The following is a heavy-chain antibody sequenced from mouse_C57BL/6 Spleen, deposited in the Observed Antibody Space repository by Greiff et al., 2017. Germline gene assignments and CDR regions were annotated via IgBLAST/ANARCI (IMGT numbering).Heavy chain of an antibody. Sequence: QVQLQQPGAELVKPGASVKLSCKASGYTFTSYWMQWVKQRPGQGLEWIGEIDPSDSYTNYNQKFKGKATLTVDTSSRTAYMQLSSLTSEDSAVYYCAMGDSSGYWGQGTTLTVSS. CDR3: AMGDSSGY. J-gene: IGHJ2*01. V-gene: IGHV1-50*01. D-gene: IGHD3-2*02. CDR1: GYTFTSYW. CDR2: IDPSDSYT.